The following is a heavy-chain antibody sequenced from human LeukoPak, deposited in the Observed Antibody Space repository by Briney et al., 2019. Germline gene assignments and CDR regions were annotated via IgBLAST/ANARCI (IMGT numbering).Heavy chain of an antibody. Sequence: GGSLRLSCAASGFTFSSYAMSWVRQAPGKGLEWVSAISGSGGSTYYANSVKGRFTISRDNAKNSVYLQMNSLRAEDTAVYYCSRGSSWYRGGADYWGQGTLVTVSS. CDR1: GFTFSSYA. V-gene: IGHV3-23*01. J-gene: IGHJ4*02. D-gene: IGHD6-13*01. CDR3: SRGSSWYRGGADY. CDR2: ISGSGGST.